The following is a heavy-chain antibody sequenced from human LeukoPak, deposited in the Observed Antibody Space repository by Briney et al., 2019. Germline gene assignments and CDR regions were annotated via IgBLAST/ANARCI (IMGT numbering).Heavy chain of an antibody. CDR1: GGSFSGYY. CDR3: ARGVVEYSSSSLHSPTMFDY. V-gene: IGHV4-34*01. D-gene: IGHD6-6*01. J-gene: IGHJ4*02. Sequence: SETLSLTCAVYGGSFSGYYWSWIRQPPGKGLEWIGEINHSGSTNYNPSLKSRVTISVDTSKNQFSLKLSSVTAADTAVYYCARGVVEYSSSSLHSPTMFDYWGQGNLVTVSS. CDR2: INHSGST.